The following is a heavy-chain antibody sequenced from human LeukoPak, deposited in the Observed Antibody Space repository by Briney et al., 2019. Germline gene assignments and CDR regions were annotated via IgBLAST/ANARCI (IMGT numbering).Heavy chain of an antibody. CDR3: ARVVGSSSSPFDY. CDR1: GFTFSSYA. J-gene: IGHJ4*02. Sequence: GGSLRLSCAASGFTFSSYAMHGAPQAPAKGLEGGPVISYDGSNNYYADSVKGRFTISRDNSKNTLYLQMNSLRAEDTAVYYCARVVGSSSSPFDYWGQGTLVTVSS. D-gene: IGHD6-6*01. CDR2: ISYDGSNN. V-gene: IGHV3-30*04.